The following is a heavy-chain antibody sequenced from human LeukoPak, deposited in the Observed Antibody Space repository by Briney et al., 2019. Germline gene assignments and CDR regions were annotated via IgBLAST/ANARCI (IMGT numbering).Heavy chain of an antibody. CDR3: ARSIFGVTHGFDI. Sequence: PGGSLRLSCAASGFTFSSYAINWVRQAPGKGLEWVSVISDNGDRSYYADSVKGRFTISRDNSKNTLYLQMNSLRAEDTAVYYCARSIFGVTHGFDIWGQGTMVTVSS. J-gene: IGHJ3*02. D-gene: IGHD3-3*01. CDR2: ISDNGDRS. V-gene: IGHV3-23*01. CDR1: GFTFSSYA.